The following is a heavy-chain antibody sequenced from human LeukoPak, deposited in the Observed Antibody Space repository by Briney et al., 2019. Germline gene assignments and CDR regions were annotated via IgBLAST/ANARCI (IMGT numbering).Heavy chain of an antibody. D-gene: IGHD4-17*01. Sequence: SETLSLTCSVSGGSISRHYWSWIRQPPGKGLEWIGYISYSGSTRYNPSFERRVTISLDTSKTHFSLKLTSVTAADTAMYYCARLLNNDNAGDPDTFDMWGPGTMVTVSA. CDR2: ISYSGST. J-gene: IGHJ3*02. CDR1: GGSISRHY. CDR3: ARLLNNDNAGDPDTFDM. V-gene: IGHV4-59*08.